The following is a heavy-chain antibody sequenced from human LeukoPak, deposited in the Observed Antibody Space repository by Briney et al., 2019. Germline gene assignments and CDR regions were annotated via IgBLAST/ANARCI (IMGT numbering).Heavy chain of an antibody. CDR1: GGSISSSSYY. CDR2: IYYSGST. Sequence: SETLSLTCTVSGGSISSSSYYWGWIRQPPGKGLEWIGSIYYSGSTYYNPSLKSRVTISVDTSKNQFSLKLSSVTAADTAVYYCARIRGVWIDYWGQGTLVTVSS. CDR3: ARIRGVWIDY. V-gene: IGHV4-39*07. J-gene: IGHJ4*02. D-gene: IGHD3-16*01.